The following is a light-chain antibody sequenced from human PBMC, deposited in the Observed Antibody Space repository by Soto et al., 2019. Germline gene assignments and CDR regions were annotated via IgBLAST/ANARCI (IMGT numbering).Light chain of an antibody. CDR3: SSYTTSSTRV. CDR1: SRDIGNYNY. V-gene: IGLV2-14*01. J-gene: IGLJ1*01. CDR2: EVT. Sequence: QSALTQPASVSGSPGQSITISCTGTSRDIGNYNYVSWYQHHPGKAPKLMIYEVTSRPSGVSDRFSGSKSGMTASLTISGLQPEDEADYYCSSYTTSSTRVFGTGTKSPS.